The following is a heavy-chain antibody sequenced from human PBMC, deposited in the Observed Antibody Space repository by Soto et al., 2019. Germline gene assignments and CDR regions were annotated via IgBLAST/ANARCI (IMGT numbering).Heavy chain of an antibody. J-gene: IGHJ4*02. CDR2: INAGNGNT. V-gene: IGHV1-3*01. CDR3: ARDPGYCSGGSCYQEYYFAY. Sequence: QVQLVQSGAEVKKPGASVKVSCKASGYTFTSYAMHWVRQAPGQRLEWMGWINAGNGNTKYSQKFQGRVTITRDTSASTAYMELSSLRSEDTAVYYCARDPGYCSGGSCYQEYYFAYWGQGTLVTGSS. D-gene: IGHD2-15*01. CDR1: GYTFTSYA.